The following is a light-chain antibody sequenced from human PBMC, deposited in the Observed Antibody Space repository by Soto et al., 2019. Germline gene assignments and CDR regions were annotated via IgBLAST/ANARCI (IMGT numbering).Light chain of an antibody. CDR1: SSDVGSYNL. Sequence: QSVLTQPASVSESPGQSITISCTGTSSDVGSYNLVSWYQQHPGKAPKLMIYEGSKRPSGVSNRFSGSKSGNTASLTISGLQAEDEADYYCCSYAGSSTSVFGTGTKVTVL. V-gene: IGLV2-23*01. CDR2: EGS. J-gene: IGLJ1*01. CDR3: CSYAGSSTSV.